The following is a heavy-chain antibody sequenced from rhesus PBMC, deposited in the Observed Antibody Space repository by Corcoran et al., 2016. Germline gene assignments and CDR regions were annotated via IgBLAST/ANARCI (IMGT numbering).Heavy chain of an antibody. J-gene: IGHJ4*01. CDR2: INSAGRST. CDR3: AGDLITRMITVTGPADY. V-gene: IGHV3-14*01. Sequence: GESGGGLAKPGGSLRLSCAASGFTFSSYWMHWVRQAPGKGLEWISAINSAGRSTYYADSVKGRFTISRENAKNTLYLQMDGLRAEDTAVYYCAGDLITRMITVTGPADYWGQGVLVTVSS. CDR1: GFTFSSYW. D-gene: IGHD3-9*01.